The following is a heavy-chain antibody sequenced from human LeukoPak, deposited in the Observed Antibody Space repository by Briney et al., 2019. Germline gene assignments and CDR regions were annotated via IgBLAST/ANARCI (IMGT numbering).Heavy chain of an antibody. CDR1: GFTFSNAW. CDR2: IKSKTDGGTT. J-gene: IGHJ5*02. V-gene: IGHV3-15*01. D-gene: IGHD3-10*01. CDR3: TKDRIPDGSGTIGSLGP. Sequence: PGGSLRLSCAASGFTFSNAWMSWARQDPEKGLEWVGRIKSKTDGGTTDYAAPVKGRFTISRDDSKNTLYLQMNSLKTEDTAVYYCTKDRIPDGSGTIGSLGPWGQGTLVTVSS.